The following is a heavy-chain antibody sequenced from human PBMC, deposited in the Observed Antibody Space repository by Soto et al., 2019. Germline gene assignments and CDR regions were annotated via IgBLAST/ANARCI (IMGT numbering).Heavy chain of an antibody. CDR1: GFTFSSYA. Sequence: GGSLRLSCAASGFTFSSYAMSWVRQAPGKGLEWVSAISGSGGSTYYADSVKGRFTISRDNSKNTLYLQMNSLRAEDTAVYYCAKAPRGYSGYDDYFDYWGQGTLVTVSS. D-gene: IGHD5-12*01. V-gene: IGHV3-23*01. CDR2: ISGSGGST. J-gene: IGHJ4*02. CDR3: AKAPRGYSGYDDYFDY.